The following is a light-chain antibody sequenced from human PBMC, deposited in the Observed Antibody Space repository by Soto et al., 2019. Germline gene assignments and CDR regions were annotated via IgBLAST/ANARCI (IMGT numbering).Light chain of an antibody. V-gene: IGKV3-11*01. J-gene: IGKJ4*01. CDR2: DAS. CDR1: QSVSSY. CDR3: LQRSNGPPVT. Sequence: ELVLTQSPATLSLSPGERATLSCRASQSVSSYLSCYQQNPGQAARLLIYDASNRATGIPARFSRSGSGTDFTLTIISLEAEDFAIYYCLQRSNGPPVTLGGGTQVEIE.